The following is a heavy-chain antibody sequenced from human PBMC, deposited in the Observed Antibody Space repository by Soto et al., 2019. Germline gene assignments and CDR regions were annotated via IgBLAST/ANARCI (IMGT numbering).Heavy chain of an antibody. Sequence: QVELVESGGGVVQPGTSLRLSCVGSGFTFRSYVIHWVRQAPGKGLEWVALTSYDGSGKYYGDSVRGRFTISRDNSRNTVDLQMDSLRLEDTALYYCARWGTTGGLDVWGQGTQVSVSS. J-gene: IGHJ1*01. CDR2: TSYDGSGK. CDR3: ARWGTTGGLDV. CDR1: GFTFRSYV. V-gene: IGHV3-30*19. D-gene: IGHD3-16*01.